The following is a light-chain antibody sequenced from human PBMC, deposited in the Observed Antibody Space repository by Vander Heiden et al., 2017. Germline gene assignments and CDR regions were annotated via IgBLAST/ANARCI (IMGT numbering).Light chain of an antibody. CDR1: TGAVTSGHY. Sequence: QAVVTQEPSLTVSPGGPVTLTCGSSTGAVTSGHYPYWFQQKPGQGPRTLIYETNNKHSLTPARFSGSLLGGKAALTLSGAQPEDEADYYCLLSYSGVRVFGGGTKLTVL. J-gene: IGLJ3*02. CDR3: LLSYSGVRV. CDR2: ETN. V-gene: IGLV7-46*01.